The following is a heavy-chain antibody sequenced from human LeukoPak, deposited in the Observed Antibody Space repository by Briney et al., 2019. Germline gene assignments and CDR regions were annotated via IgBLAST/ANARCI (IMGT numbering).Heavy chain of an antibody. V-gene: IGHV3-21*01. CDR2: ISSRSSYI. D-gene: IGHD6-13*01. Sequence: PGGSLRLSCAASGFTFSSYNMNWVRQAPGKGLEWVSTISSRSSYIYYADSGKGRFTLSRDNAKDSLYLQMDSLRAEDTAVYYCARDAGVAAAGPRYFDYWGQGILVTVSS. CDR1: GFTFSSYN. J-gene: IGHJ4*02. CDR3: ARDAGVAAAGPRYFDY.